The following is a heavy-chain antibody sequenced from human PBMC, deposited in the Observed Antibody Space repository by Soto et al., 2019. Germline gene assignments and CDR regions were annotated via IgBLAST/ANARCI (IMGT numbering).Heavy chain of an antibody. CDR2: IYYSGST. CDR1: GGSIRSSSYY. D-gene: IGHD2-15*01. CDR3: ARLVLGYCSGGSCYPRWFDP. Sequence: SATLTLTCTVSGGSIRSSSYYWGWIRQPPWKGLEWIGSIYYSGSTYYNPSLKSRVTISVDTSKNQFSLKLSSVTAADTAVYYCARLVLGYCSGGSCYPRWFDPWGQGTLVTVSS. J-gene: IGHJ5*02. V-gene: IGHV4-39*01.